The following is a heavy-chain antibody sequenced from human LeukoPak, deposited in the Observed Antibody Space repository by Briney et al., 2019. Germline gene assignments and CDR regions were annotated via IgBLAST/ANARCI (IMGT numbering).Heavy chain of an antibody. V-gene: IGHV3-64*05. CDR3: VKKFASGAYPYDY. CDR2: ISSGGGIT. D-gene: IGHD3-10*01. J-gene: IGHJ4*02. Sequence: PGGSLRLSCSASGFTFSTSPMHWVRQAPGRRLEYVSGISSGGGITDYADSVKGRFIISRDNSKNTLYVQMSSLRVEDTAVYYCVKKFASGAYPYDYWGQGILVTASA. CDR1: GFTFSTSP.